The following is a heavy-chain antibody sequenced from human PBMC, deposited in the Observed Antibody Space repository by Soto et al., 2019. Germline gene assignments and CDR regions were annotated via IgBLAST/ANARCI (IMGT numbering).Heavy chain of an antibody. V-gene: IGHV4-38-2*01. CDR2: VHYSGNT. CDR3: ARQDRVVAEGRWFDP. J-gene: IGHJ5*02. Sequence: SAPLSLTCAVSGYSISSGYYWAWILQPPWKGLEWLGSVHYSGNTYYNPSLKSRLTISVDKSKNQFSLNLSSVTAADTAVYYCARQDRVVAEGRWFDPWGQGTLVTVSS. D-gene: IGHD2-15*01. CDR1: GYSISSGYY.